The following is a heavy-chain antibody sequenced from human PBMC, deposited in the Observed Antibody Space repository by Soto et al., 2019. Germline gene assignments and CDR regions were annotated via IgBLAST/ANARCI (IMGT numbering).Heavy chain of an antibody. CDR1: GFTFSSYV. D-gene: IGHD6-19*01. Sequence: QVQLVESGGGVVQSGRSLRLACAASGFTFSSYVMHWVRQAPGKGLEWVAVIWYDGSKKLYADSVKGRFTISRDNAKKTLFLQMNSLGAEDTAVYYCVRQRWLRPPLDYWGQGTLVTVSS. CDR3: VRQRWLRPPLDY. CDR2: IWYDGSKK. J-gene: IGHJ4*02. V-gene: IGHV3-33*01.